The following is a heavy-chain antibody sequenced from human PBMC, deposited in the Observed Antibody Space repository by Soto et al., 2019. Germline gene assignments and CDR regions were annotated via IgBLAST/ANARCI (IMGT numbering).Heavy chain of an antibody. D-gene: IGHD3-22*01. Sequence: PGESLKISCKGSGYSFAGYWITWVRQKPGKGLEWMGRIDPSDSQTYYSPSFRGHVTTSVTKSITTVFLQWSSLRASDTAMYYCARQIYDSDTGPNFQYSFDSWGQGTPVTVSS. J-gene: IGHJ4*02. CDR1: GYSFAGYW. CDR3: ARQIYDSDTGPNFQYSFDS. V-gene: IGHV5-10-1*01. CDR2: IDPSDSQT.